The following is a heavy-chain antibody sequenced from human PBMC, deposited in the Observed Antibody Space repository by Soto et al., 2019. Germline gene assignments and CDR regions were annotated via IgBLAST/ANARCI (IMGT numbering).Heavy chain of an antibody. J-gene: IGHJ4*02. CDR2: ISSSGTTI. Sequence: GGSLRPSCAASGFTFSHYYMSWIRQAPGKGLEWVSYISSSGTTIFYADSLRGRFTISRDNAKKSLYLQMNSLRGEDTAVYYCAREPSNWNYCFDYWGQGTLVTVSS. V-gene: IGHV3-11*01. CDR3: AREPSNWNYCFDY. CDR1: GFTFSHYY. D-gene: IGHD1-7*01.